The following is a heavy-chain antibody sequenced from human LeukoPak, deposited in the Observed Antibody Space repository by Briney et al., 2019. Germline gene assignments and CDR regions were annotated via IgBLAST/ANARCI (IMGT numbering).Heavy chain of an antibody. CDR1: GCRFTRYW. Sequence: GGSLQISCQASGCRFTRYWIGWVRQKPGQGLEWMGIIHPGDSDTRNRPSFQGQVTISADKSISTAYLQWSSLKASDTAMYYCARTTLDAFDIWGQGTMVTVSS. V-gene: IGHV5-51*01. CDR2: IHPGDSDT. D-gene: IGHD3/OR15-3a*01. J-gene: IGHJ3*02. CDR3: ARTTLDAFDI.